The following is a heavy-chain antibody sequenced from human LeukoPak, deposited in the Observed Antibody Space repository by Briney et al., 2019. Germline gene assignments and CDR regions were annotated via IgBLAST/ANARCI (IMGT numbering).Heavy chain of an antibody. CDR3: ARVPYDYVWGSYGGDYYSDY. D-gene: IGHD3-16*01. V-gene: IGHV3-48*03. CDR2: ISSSGSTI. CDR1: GFTFSSYE. J-gene: IGHJ4*02. Sequence: GGSLRLSCAASGFTFSSYEMNWVRQAPGKGLEWVSYISSSGSTIYYADSVKGRFTISRDNAKNSLYLQMNSLRAEDTAVYYCARVPYDYVWGSYGGDYYSDYWGQGTLVTVSS.